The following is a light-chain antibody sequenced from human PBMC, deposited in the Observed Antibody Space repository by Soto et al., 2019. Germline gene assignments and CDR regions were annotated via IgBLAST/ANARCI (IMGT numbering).Light chain of an antibody. CDR3: QQYGNSAPIT. CDR2: GAS. J-gene: IGKJ5*01. V-gene: IGKV3-20*01. CDR1: QSVSSNY. Sequence: EIVLMQSPGTLSLSPGERATLSCRASQSVSSNYLAWYQQKPGQAPSLLIYGASSRATGIPDRFSGSGSGTDFTLTISRLEPEDFGMYYCQQYGNSAPITFGQGTRVEIE.